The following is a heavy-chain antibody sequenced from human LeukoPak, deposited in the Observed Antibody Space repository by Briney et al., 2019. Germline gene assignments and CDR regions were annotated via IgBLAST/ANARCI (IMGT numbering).Heavy chain of an antibody. Sequence: GGSLRLSCAASGFSLSNYAMSWVRQAPGKGLEWVSSISGSGGTTHYADTVKGRFTISRDNSKNTLFLQMNSLRAADTAVYYCAKTMAVAGHDTFDIWGQGTMVTVSS. CDR1: GFSLSNYA. CDR3: AKTMAVAGHDTFDI. V-gene: IGHV3-23*01. D-gene: IGHD6-19*01. J-gene: IGHJ3*02. CDR2: ISGSGGTT.